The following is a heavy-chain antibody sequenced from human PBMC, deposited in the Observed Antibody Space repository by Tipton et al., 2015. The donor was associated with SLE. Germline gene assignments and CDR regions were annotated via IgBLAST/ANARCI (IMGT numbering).Heavy chain of an antibody. J-gene: IGHJ4*02. D-gene: IGHD1-20*01. CDR3: ARVTGTSDFDY. Sequence: TLSLTCSVSGGSMSYHYWSWIRQPPGKGLEWIGYIYYTGSTNYNPSLKSRVTISVDTSKNQFSLNLSSVTAADTAVYYCARVTGTSDFDYWGQGTLVTVSS. CDR2: IYYTGST. V-gene: IGHV4-59*08. CDR1: GGSMSYHY.